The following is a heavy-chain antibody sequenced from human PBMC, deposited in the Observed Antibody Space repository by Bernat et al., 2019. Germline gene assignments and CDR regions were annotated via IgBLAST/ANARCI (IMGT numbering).Heavy chain of an antibody. J-gene: IGHJ5*02. CDR1: GGSISTYY. Sequence: QVQLQESGPGLVKPSETLSLTCTVSGGSISTYYWSWIRQPPGKGLEWIGYIYNRGSSNYNASLQSRVTISVDTSKNQFSLKLSSVTAADTAVYYCARGVKRDRGVPTLDQWGQGTLVTVSS. CDR3: ARGVKRDRGVPTLDQ. D-gene: IGHD3-10*01. V-gene: IGHV4-59*01. CDR2: IYNRGSS.